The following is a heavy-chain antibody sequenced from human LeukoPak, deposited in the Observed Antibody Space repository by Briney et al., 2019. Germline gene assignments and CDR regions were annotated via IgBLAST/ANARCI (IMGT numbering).Heavy chain of an antibody. CDR1: GGSFSGYY. V-gene: IGHV4-34*01. CDR3: ARVSVVITRGLDY. D-gene: IGHD3-22*01. J-gene: IGHJ4*02. CDR2: INHSGST. Sequence: KASETLSLTCAVYGGSFSGYYWSWIRQPPGKGLEWIGEINHSGSTNYNPSLKSRVTISVDTSKNQFSLKLSSVTAADTAVYYCARVSVVITRGLDYWGQGTLVTVSS.